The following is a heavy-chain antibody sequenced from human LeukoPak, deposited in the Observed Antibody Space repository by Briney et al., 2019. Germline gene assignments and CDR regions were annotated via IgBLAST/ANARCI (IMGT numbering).Heavy chain of an antibody. V-gene: IGHV3-20*04. CDR1: GFTFDAFG. CDR2: IRGDAGST. J-gene: IGHJ4*02. D-gene: IGHD7-27*01. CDR3: ARVWAWGSGNYFEN. Sequence: TGGSLRLSCAASGFTFDAFGMTWVRQAPGKGLEWVSAIRGDAGSTGYADSVKGRFTISRDNATNSLYLQMNSLRVEDTALYYCARVWAWGSGNYFENWGQGTLVTVSS.